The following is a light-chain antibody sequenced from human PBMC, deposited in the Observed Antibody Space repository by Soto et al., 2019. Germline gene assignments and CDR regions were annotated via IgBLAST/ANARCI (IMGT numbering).Light chain of an antibody. CDR1: QSLTNNY. J-gene: IGKJ1*01. Sequence: EIVFTPSPGTLSLSPGERATLSCRASQSLTNNYFAWYQQKPGRALRLLIDGASTRATGIPDGFSGSGSGTDFTLTISRLEPEDVAVYYCQQYEAVVTFGQGTKVDI. V-gene: IGKV3-20*01. CDR3: QQYEAVVT. CDR2: GAS.